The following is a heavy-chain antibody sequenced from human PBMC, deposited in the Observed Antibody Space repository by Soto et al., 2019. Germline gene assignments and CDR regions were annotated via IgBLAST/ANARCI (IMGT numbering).Heavy chain of an antibody. J-gene: IGHJ4*02. D-gene: IGHD3-22*01. CDR2: ISTYNSNT. V-gene: IGHV1-18*01. Sequence: AASLKVSCKASDYTFTTYGMSWLLQGPGQEPDLKGRISTYNSNTKDAEKHHGRVNMTTDTTTTTAYMQPSSLRSDDTAVYYCEGGSTDYYDDSGNYFLDYWGQGTLVTVYS. CDR3: EGGSTDYYDDSGNYFLDY. CDR1: DYTFTTYG.